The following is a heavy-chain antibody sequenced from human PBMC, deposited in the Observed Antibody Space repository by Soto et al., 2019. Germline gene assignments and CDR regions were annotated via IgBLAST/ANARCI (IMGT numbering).Heavy chain of an antibody. CDR3: ARSFHSIAVAGTGY. J-gene: IGHJ4*02. V-gene: IGHV1-3*01. CDR1: GYTFTSYA. Sequence: GASVKVSCKASGYTFTSYAMHWVRQAPGQRLEWMGWINAGNGNTKYSQKFQGRVTITRDTSASTAYMELSSLRSEDTAVYYCARSFHSIAVAGTGYWGQGTLVTVSS. CDR2: INAGNGNT. D-gene: IGHD6-19*01.